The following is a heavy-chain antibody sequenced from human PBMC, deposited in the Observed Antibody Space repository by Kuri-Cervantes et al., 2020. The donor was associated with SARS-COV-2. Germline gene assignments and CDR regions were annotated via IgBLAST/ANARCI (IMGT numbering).Heavy chain of an antibody. CDR3: ARDQAFDI. V-gene: IGHV3-30*19. J-gene: IGHJ3*02. CDR1: GFIFSNYG. Sequence: GGSLRLSCAASGFIFSNYGMHWVRQAPGKGLEWVAVIWYDGSNKYYADSVKGRFTISRDNYKNTLYLQMYSLRPEDTAMYYCARDQAFDIWGQGTKVTVSS. CDR2: IWYDGSNK.